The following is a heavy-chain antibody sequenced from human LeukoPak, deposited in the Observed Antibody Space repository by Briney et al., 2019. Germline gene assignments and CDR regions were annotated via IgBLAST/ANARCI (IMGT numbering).Heavy chain of an antibody. J-gene: IGHJ4*02. Sequence: ASVKVSCKASGYTFTGYYMHWVRQAPGQGLEWMGWINPNSGGTNYAQKFQGRVTMTRDTSISTAYMELSRLRSDDTVVYYCATESRAPDYGGNSVAYWGQGTLVTVSS. CDR1: GYTFTGYY. V-gene: IGHV1-2*02. CDR2: INPNSGGT. D-gene: IGHD4-23*01. CDR3: ATESRAPDYGGNSVAY.